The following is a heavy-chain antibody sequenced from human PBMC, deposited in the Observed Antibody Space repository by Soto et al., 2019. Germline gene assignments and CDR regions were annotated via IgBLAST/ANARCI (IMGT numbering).Heavy chain of an antibody. V-gene: IGHV1-46*01. CDR2: IKPSGGST. CDR3: ARTPYSGGRPYYFDY. J-gene: IGHJ4*02. CDR1: GYTFTYYY. Sequence: ASVKVSCKASGYTFTYYYMHWVRQAPGQGLEWMGIIKPSGGSTTYAQKFQGRVTMTGDTSTSTVYMGLSSLRSEDTAVYYCARTPYSGGRPYYFDYWGQGTLVTVSS. D-gene: IGHD6-19*01.